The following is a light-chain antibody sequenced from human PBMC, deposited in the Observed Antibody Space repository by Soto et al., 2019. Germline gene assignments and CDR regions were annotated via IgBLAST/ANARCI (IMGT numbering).Light chain of an antibody. Sequence: ANQLTQSPSSLSASVGDRFTITCRASQAINSALAWYQQKPGKPPKLLIYDASTLQSGVQSRFSGTASGTDFTLTINSLQPEDFANYYCQQFNNWPVTFGPGTKVDIK. CDR1: QAINSA. J-gene: IGKJ3*01. CDR2: DAS. V-gene: IGKV1D-13*01. CDR3: QQFNNWPVT.